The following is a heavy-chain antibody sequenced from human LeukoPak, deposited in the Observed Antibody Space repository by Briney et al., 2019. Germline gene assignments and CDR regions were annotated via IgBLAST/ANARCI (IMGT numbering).Heavy chain of an antibody. CDR2: ISGSGDNT. Sequence: PGGSLRLSCAASGFTFSSYAMSWVRQVPGKGLEWVPVISGSGDNTYYADSVKGRFTISRDNSKNMLFLQMNSLRAEDTAVYYCAKIASHYYFDYWGQGTLVTVSS. D-gene: IGHD2-21*01. CDR1: GFTFSSYA. CDR3: AKIASHYYFDY. V-gene: IGHV3-23*01. J-gene: IGHJ4*02.